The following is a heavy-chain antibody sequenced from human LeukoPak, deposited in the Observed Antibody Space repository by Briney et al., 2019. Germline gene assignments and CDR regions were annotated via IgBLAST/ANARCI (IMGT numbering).Heavy chain of an antibody. CDR3: ALYTFFGVAPDY. D-gene: IGHD3-3*01. J-gene: IGHJ4*02. CDR2: IYTSGST. CDR1: GGSISSGSYY. V-gene: IGHV4-61*02. Sequence: SSETLSLTCTVSGGSISSGSYYWSWIRQPAGKGLEWIGRIYTSGSTNYNPSLKSRVTISVDTSKNQFSLKLSSVTAADTAVYYCALYTFFGVAPDYWGQGTLVTVSS.